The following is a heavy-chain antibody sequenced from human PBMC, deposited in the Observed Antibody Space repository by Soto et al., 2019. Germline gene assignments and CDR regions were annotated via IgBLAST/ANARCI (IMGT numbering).Heavy chain of an antibody. J-gene: IGHJ4*02. CDR3: ARHLEHCGGDCYSLKYFDY. D-gene: IGHD2-21*02. V-gene: IGHV4-39*01. CDR2: IYNSGST. CDR1: GASISSTSYH. Sequence: SETLSLTCTVSGASISSTSYHWGWTRQSPGKGLEWIGTIYNSGSTYYNPSLKSRITISVDTSKNQFSLKVSSVTAADTAVYFCARHLEHCGGDCYSLKYFDYWGQGALVTVSS.